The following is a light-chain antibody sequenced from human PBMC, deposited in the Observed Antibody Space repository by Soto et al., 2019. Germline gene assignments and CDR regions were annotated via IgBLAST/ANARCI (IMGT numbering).Light chain of an antibody. J-gene: IGKJ1*01. CDR2: GAS. CDR1: QSVTSSY. V-gene: IGKV3-15*01. CDR3: QQYNNWPRT. Sequence: EIVMTQSPAILSVSPGERATLSCRASQSVTSSYLAWYQQKPGQAPRLLIYGASTRATGIPARFSGSGSGTEFTLTINSLQSEDFAVYYCQQYNNWPRTFGQGTKVDIK.